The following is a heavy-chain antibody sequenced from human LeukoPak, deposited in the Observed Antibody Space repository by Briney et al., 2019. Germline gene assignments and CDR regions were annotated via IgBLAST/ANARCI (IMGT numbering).Heavy chain of an antibody. Sequence: PGGSLRLSCAASGLIFSDYSMNWVRQAPGKGLEWISYIGIDSGNTKYADSVKGRFTISGDKAKNSLYLQMNSLRVEDTAVYYCARDHKYAFDNWGQGTLVTVSS. J-gene: IGHJ4*02. D-gene: IGHD2-2*01. CDR2: IGIDSGNT. CDR3: ARDHKYAFDN. V-gene: IGHV3-48*01. CDR1: GLIFSDYS.